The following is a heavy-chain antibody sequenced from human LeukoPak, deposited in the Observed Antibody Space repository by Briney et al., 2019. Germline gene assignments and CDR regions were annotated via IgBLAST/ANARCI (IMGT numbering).Heavy chain of an antibody. CDR1: GFTFSSYS. V-gene: IGHV3-21*01. J-gene: IGHJ6*02. CDR3: ARDNYGSGSTHYYYYYGMDV. CDR2: ISSSSSYI. D-gene: IGHD3-10*01. Sequence: GGSLRLSCAASGFTFSSYSMNWVRQAPGKGLEWVSSISSSSSYIYYADSVKGRFTISRDNAKNSLDLQMNSLRAEDTAVYYCARDNYGSGSTHYYYYYGMDVWGQGTTVTVSS.